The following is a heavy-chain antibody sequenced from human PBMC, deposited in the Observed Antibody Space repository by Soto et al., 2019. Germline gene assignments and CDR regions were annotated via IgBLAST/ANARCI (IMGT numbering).Heavy chain of an antibody. D-gene: IGHD3-9*01. J-gene: IGHJ4*02. V-gene: IGHV4-34*01. CDR3: ASRPTPKRLTGDRHYYCDY. Sequence: QVQLQQWGAGLLKPSETLSLTCAVYGGSFSGYYWSWIRQPPGKGLEWIGEINHSGSTNYNPSLKSRVTISVDTSKNQFSLKLSSVTAADTAVYYCASRPTPKRLTGDRHYYCDYWGQGTLVTVSS. CDR1: GGSFSGYY. CDR2: INHSGST.